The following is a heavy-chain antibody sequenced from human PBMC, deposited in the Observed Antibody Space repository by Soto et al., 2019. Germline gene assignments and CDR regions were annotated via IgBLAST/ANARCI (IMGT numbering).Heavy chain of an antibody. CDR2: ISGSGGST. V-gene: IGHV3-23*01. CDR1: GFTFSSYA. Sequence: PGGSLRLSCAASGFTFSSYAMSWVRQAPGKGLEWVSAISGSGGSTYYADSVKGRFTISRDNSKNTLYLQMNSLRAEDTAVYYCAKDDTLTVSGSYVSDAFDIWGQGTMVTVS. J-gene: IGHJ3*02. D-gene: IGHD1-26*01. CDR3: AKDDTLTVSGSYVSDAFDI.